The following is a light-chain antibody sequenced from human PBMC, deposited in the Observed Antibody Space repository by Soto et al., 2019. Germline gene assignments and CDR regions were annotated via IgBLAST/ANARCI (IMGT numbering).Light chain of an antibody. CDR1: QSVRSNY. J-gene: IGKJ1*01. CDR3: HQYRDLPQT. CDR2: NSS. Sequence: EIVLTQSPGTLSLSPGERATLSCRASQSVRSNYLAWYQQKPGQAPRLLIYNSSTRATGIPDRFSGSGSGTDFTLTISRLEPEDFALYYCHQYRDLPQTFGQGTKVDIK. V-gene: IGKV3-20*01.